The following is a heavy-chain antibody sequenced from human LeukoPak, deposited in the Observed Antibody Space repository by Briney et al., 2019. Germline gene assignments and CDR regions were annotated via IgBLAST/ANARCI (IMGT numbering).Heavy chain of an antibody. CDR1: GGSFSGYY. CDR2: INHSGST. Sequence: PSETLSLTCAVYGGSFSGYYWSWIRQPPGKGLEWIGEINHSGSTNYNPSLKSRVTISVDTSKNQFSLKLSSVTAADTAVYYCARVDIVATIHFDYWGQGTLVTVSS. D-gene: IGHD5-12*01. J-gene: IGHJ4*02. CDR3: ARVDIVATIHFDY. V-gene: IGHV4-34*01.